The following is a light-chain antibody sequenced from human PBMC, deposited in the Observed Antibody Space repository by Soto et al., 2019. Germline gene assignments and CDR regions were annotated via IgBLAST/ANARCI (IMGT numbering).Light chain of an antibody. CDR3: AAWDDSLSGHVA. Sequence: VLTQPPSASGTPGQRVTISCSGSSSNIATNTVNWYQQLPGTAPKLLIYNNHQRPLGVPDRFSGSKSGTSASLAISGLQSEDEADYYCAAWDDSLSGHVAFGGGTKLTVL. CDR2: NNH. J-gene: IGLJ2*01. CDR1: SSNIATNT. V-gene: IGLV1-44*01.